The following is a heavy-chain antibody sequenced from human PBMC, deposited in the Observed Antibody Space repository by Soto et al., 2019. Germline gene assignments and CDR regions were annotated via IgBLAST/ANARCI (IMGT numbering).Heavy chain of an antibody. D-gene: IGHD6-6*01. Sequence: QVQLVQSGSEVKKPGASVKVSCKASGYTFATYGITWVRQAPGQGLEWVAWISVHTGDTKYAQKLQGRVTLTTDIFTTTAYMELRGLTSDDTAIYYCARARAEYSSSFSYYFDSWGQGTLVTVSS. CDR2: ISVHTGDT. J-gene: IGHJ4*02. V-gene: IGHV1-18*01. CDR1: GYTFATYG. CDR3: ARARAEYSSSFSYYFDS.